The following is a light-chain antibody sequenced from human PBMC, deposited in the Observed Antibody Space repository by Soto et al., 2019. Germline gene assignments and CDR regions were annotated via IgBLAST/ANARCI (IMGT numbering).Light chain of an antibody. CDR1: QSVSSSY. CDR3: QQYGSSPWT. J-gene: IGKJ1*01. Sequence: EIVLTQSPGTLSLSPGERATLSCRASQSVSSSYLAWYQQKPGQAPRLLIYGASSRATGIPDRFSGSGSGTDFTLTISRLEPEDFGLYYCQQYGSSPWTFGQGTKVEIK. CDR2: GAS. V-gene: IGKV3-20*01.